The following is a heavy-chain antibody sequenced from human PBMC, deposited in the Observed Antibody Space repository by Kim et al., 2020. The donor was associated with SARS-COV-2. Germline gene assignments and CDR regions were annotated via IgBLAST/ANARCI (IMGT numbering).Heavy chain of an antibody. CDR2: IIPIFGTA. D-gene: IGHD2-2*01. Sequence: SVKVSCKASGGTFSSYAISWVRQAPGQGLEWMGGIIPIFGTANYAQKFQGRVTITADESTSTAYMELSSLRSEDTAVYYCARGYCSSTSCHTTRNWFDPWGQGTLVTVSS. CDR3: ARGYCSSTSCHTTRNWFDP. V-gene: IGHV1-69*13. J-gene: IGHJ5*02. CDR1: GGTFSSYA.